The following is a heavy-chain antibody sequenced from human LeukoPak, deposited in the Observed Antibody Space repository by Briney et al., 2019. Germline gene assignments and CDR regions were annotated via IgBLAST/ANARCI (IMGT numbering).Heavy chain of an antibody. CDR1: GFTFSSYG. V-gene: IGHV3-30*18. J-gene: IGHJ4*02. D-gene: IGHD5-18*01. CDR2: ISYDGSNK. CDR3: AKDLDTAMGGY. Sequence: GGSLRLSCAASGFTFSSYGMHWVRQAPGKGLEWVAVISYDGSNKYYADSVKGRFTISRDNSKNTLYLQMNSLRAEDTAVYYCAKDLDTAMGGYWGQGTLVTVSS.